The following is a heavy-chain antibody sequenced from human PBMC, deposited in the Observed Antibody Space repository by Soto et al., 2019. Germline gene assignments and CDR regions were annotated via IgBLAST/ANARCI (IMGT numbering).Heavy chain of an antibody. J-gene: IGHJ6*03. CDR1: GFTFSSYA. CDR2: ISGSGGST. Sequence: GGSLRLSCAASGFTFSSYAMSWVRQAPGKGLEWVSAISGSGGSTYYADSVKGRFTISRDNSKNTLYLQMNSLRTEDTAVYYCAKMSAPLSSSWLRNYYYYYMHVWGKGTTVTVSS. V-gene: IGHV3-23*01. CDR3: AKMSAPLSSSWLRNYYYYYMHV. D-gene: IGHD6-13*01.